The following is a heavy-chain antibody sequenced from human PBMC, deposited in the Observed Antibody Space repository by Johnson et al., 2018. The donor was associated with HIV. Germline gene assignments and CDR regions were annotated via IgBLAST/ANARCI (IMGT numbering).Heavy chain of an antibody. D-gene: IGHD3-10*01. CDR2: IRYDGSYK. CDR3: AREQATLWFRASGAAFNI. Sequence: QVPLVEPGGGVVQPAASLRLPCAASGFTFNNYDMHWVRQAPGQGPEWVAFIRYDGSYKYYADSVKGRFTISRDNSKNTLYVQMNSLRVEDTAVYYCAREQATLWFRASGAAFNIWGQGTTVTVSS. V-gene: IGHV3-30*02. CDR1: GFTFNNYD. J-gene: IGHJ3*02.